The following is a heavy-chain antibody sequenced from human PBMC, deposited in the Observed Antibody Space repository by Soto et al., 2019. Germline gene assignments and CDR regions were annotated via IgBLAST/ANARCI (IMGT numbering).Heavy chain of an antibody. J-gene: IGHJ6*02. CDR2: IYYSGST. CDR1: GGSISSGGYY. D-gene: IGHD1-1*01. V-gene: IGHV4-31*03. Sequence: SETLSLTCTVSGGSISSGGYYWSWIRQHPGKGLEWIGYIYYSGSTYYNPSLKSRVTISVDTSKNQFSLKLSSVTAADTAVYYCATRVRYYYGMDVWGQGTTVTVSS. CDR3: ATRVRYYYGMDV.